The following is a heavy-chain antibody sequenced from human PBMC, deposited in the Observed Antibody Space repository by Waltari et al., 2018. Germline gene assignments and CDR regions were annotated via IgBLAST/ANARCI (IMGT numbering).Heavy chain of an antibody. D-gene: IGHD3-22*01. V-gene: IGHV4-34*01. J-gene: IGHJ4*02. CDR2: INHSGST. CDR1: GGSFSGYY. Sequence: QVQLQQWGAGLLKPSETLSLTCAVYGGSFSGYYWSWIRQPPGKGLEWIGEINHSGSTNYNPSLKSRVTISVDTSKNQFSLKLSSVTAADTAVYYCARLKSITMIVVVITGFDYWGQGTLVTVSS. CDR3: ARLKSITMIVVVITGFDY.